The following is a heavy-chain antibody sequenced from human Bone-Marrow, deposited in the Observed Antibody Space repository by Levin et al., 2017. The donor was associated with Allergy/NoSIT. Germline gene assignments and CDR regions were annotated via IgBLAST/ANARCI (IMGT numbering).Heavy chain of an antibody. J-gene: IGHJ4*02. CDR2: ISWNSGSI. D-gene: IGHD5-18*01. CDR1: GFTFDDYA. V-gene: IGHV3-9*01. CDR3: AKDRLDGYSYGYAFDY. Sequence: GGSLRLSCAASGFTFDDYAMHWVRQAPGKGLEWVSGISWNSGSIGYADSVKGRFTISRDNAKNSLYLQMNSLRAEDTALYYCAKDRLDGYSYGYAFDYWGQGTLVTVSS.